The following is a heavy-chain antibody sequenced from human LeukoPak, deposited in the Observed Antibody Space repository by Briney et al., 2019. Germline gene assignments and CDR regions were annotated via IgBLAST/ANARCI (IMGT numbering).Heavy chain of an antibody. V-gene: IGHV3-7*03. CDR2: IKQDGSEK. Sequence: TGGSLRLSCAASGFTFSSYWMSWVRQAPGKGLEWVANIKQDGSEKYYVDSVKGRFTISRDNAKNSLYLQVNSLRAEDTAMYYCAKDDDWGRYKHWGQGTLVTVSS. D-gene: IGHD3-16*01. CDR1: GFTFSSYW. J-gene: IGHJ1*01. CDR3: AKDDDWGRYKH.